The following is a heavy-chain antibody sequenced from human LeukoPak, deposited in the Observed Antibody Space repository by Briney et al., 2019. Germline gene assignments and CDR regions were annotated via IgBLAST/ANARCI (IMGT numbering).Heavy chain of an antibody. Sequence: SETLSLTCTVSGGSISSYYWSWIRQPPGKGLEWIGYIYYSGSTNYNPSLKSRVTISVDTSKNQFSLKLSSVTAADTAVYYCARRVGPGHYYYYGMDVWGQGTTVTFSS. J-gene: IGHJ6*02. CDR3: ARRVGPGHYYYYGMDV. CDR2: IYYSGST. CDR1: GGSISSYY. D-gene: IGHD1-26*01. V-gene: IGHV4-59*08.